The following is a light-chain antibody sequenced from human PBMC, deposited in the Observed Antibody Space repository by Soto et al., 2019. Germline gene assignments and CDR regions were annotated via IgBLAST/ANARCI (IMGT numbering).Light chain of an antibody. CDR3: QQWNSPWT. J-gene: IGKJ1*01. V-gene: IGKV1-5*01. CDR1: QRISNW. Sequence: DIQMTQSPSTLSASVGDRVTITCRASQRISNWLAWYQLKPGKAPNLLIYDASTLETGLPSRFSGSGSGTEFTRTISSLQPDDFASYSCQQWNSPWTCGQGTKVDIK. CDR2: DAS.